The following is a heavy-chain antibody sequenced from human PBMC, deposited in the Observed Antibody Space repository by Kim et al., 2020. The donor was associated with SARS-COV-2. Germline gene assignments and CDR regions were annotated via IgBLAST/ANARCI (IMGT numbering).Heavy chain of an antibody. CDR3: ARVEQEEGLGGTDSDYDSSGYYFDY. CDR1: GYTFTSYY. V-gene: IGHV1-46*01. J-gene: IGHJ4*02. CDR2: INPSGGST. Sequence: ASVKVSCKASGYTFTSYYMHWVRQAPGQGLEWMGIINPSGGSTSYAQKFQGRVTMTRDTSTSTVYMELSSLRSEDTAVYYCARVEQEEGLGGTDSDYDSSGYYFDYWGQGTLVTVSS. D-gene: IGHD3-22*01.